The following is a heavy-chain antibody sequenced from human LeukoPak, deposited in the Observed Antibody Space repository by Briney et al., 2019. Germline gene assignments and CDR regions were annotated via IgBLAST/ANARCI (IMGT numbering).Heavy chain of an antibody. CDR1: GGSISGYY. J-gene: IGHJ4*02. Sequence: PSETLSLTCTVSGGSISGYYWSWIRQPPGKGLEWIGAIYYSGTTYYKSSLKSRVTISVDTSNNQFSLKLSSVTAADTAVYYCARCITMVRGIIRPPDYWGQGTLVTVFS. D-gene: IGHD3-10*01. CDR3: ARCITMVRGIIRPPDY. V-gene: IGHV4-59*04. CDR2: IYYSGTT.